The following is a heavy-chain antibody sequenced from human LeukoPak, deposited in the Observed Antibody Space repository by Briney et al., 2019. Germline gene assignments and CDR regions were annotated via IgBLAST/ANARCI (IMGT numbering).Heavy chain of an antibody. Sequence: PGGSLRLSCAASGFTFSSYSMNWVRQAPGKRLEWVSYISSSSSTIYYADSVKGRFTISRDNAKRSVYLQMNSLGVEDTAVYYCARDIHSVAFDIWGQGTMVTVSS. CDR2: ISSSSSTI. CDR3: ARDIHSVAFDI. V-gene: IGHV3-48*04. CDR1: GFTFSSYS. J-gene: IGHJ3*02.